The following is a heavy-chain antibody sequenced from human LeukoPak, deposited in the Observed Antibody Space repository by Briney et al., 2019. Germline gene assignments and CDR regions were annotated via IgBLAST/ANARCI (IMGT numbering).Heavy chain of an antibody. J-gene: IGHJ4*02. CDR1: GFTVSSNY. D-gene: IGHD3-22*01. V-gene: IGHV3-53*01. CDR2: IYSGGST. CDR3: AKDLVRYYYDSSGTGGLFDY. Sequence: GGSLRLSCAASGFTVSSNYMSWVRQAPGKGLEWVSVIYSGGSTYYADSVKGRFTISRDNSKNTLYLQMNSLRAEDTAVYYCAKDLVRYYYDSSGTGGLFDYWGQGTLVTVSS.